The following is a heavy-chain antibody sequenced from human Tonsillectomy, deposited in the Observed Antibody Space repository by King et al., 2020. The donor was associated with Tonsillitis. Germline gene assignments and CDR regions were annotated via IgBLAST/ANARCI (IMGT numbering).Heavy chain of an antibody. CDR1: GFTFDDYA. CDR3: AKDMRPRSSWYRDHYFDY. Sequence: VQLVESGGGVVQPGGSLRLSCAASGFTFDDYAMHWVRQAPGQGLEWVSLISGDGGSTSYADSVKGRFTISRDNSKNSLYLQMNSLRTEDTGFYYCAKDMRPRSSWYRDHYFDYWGQGTLVTVSS. D-gene: IGHD6-13*01. V-gene: IGHV3-43*02. J-gene: IGHJ4*02. CDR2: ISGDGGST.